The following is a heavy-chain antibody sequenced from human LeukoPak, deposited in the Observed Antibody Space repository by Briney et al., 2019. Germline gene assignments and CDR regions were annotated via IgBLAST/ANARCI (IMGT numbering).Heavy chain of an antibody. V-gene: IGHV3-74*01. CDR2: INSDGSST. J-gene: IGHJ4*02. Sequence: GGSLRLSCAASGFTFSSYWMHWVRQAPGKGLVWVSRINSDGSSTSYADSVKGRFTVSRDNSRNTLYLQMNNLRIEDSAVYYCTKAPLMSCTGAFCYPFDSWGQGVLVTVSS. CDR3: TKAPLMSCTGAFCYPFDS. CDR1: GFTFSSYW. D-gene: IGHD2-8*02.